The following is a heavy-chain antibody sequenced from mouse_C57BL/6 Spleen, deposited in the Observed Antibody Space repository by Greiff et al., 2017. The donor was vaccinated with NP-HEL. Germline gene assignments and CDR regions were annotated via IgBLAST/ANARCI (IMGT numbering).Heavy chain of an antibody. CDR3: ARNSNYREFAY. J-gene: IGHJ3*01. CDR1: GYTFTSYW. Sequence: VQLQQPGAELVRPGSSVKLSCKASGYTFTSYWMHWVKQRPIQGLEWIGNIDPSDSETHYNQKFKDKATLTVDKSSSTAYMQLSSLTSEDSAVYYCARNSNYREFAYWGQGTLVTVSA. D-gene: IGHD2-5*01. CDR2: IDPSDSET. V-gene: IGHV1-52*01.